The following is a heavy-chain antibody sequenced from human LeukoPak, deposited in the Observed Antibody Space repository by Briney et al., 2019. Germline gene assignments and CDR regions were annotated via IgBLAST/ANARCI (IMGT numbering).Heavy chain of an antibody. CDR3: ATCASSDCFAFDT. D-gene: IGHD2-21*02. J-gene: IGHJ3*02. Sequence: SETLFLTCTVSGGSINSGDFFCSWIRQSPGKGLEWIGNIFYSGSTDYNPSLKSRVTLSVDTSRNQFSLKLTSVTAADTAVFYCATCASSDCFAFDTWGQGTLVTVSS. V-gene: IGHV4-30-4*01. CDR2: IFYSGST. CDR1: GGSINSGDFF.